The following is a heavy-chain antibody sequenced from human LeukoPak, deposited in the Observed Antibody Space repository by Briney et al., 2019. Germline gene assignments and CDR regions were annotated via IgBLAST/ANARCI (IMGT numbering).Heavy chain of an antibody. CDR1: GGSISSYY. J-gene: IGHJ4*02. CDR2: IYYSGST. Sequence: PSETLSLTCTVSGGSISSYYWSWIRQPPGKGLEWIGYIYYSGSTNYNPSLKSRVTISVDTSKNQFSLKLSSVTAADTAVYYCARVAGRSGRDYWGQGTLVTVSS. V-gene: IGHV4-59*01. CDR3: ARVAGRSGRDY. D-gene: IGHD6-19*01.